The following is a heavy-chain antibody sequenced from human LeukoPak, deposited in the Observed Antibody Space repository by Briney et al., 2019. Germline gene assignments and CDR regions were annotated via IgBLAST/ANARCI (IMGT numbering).Heavy chain of an antibody. CDR3: ARFSSSWPKDY. CDR1: GFSFREHW. Sequence: GGSLRLSCTVSGFSFREHWMSWARQAPGKGLEWVGNIKEDGNEDYYVDSVEGRFVIFRDNAKNSLYLQMNSLRAEDTAVYYCARFSSSWPKDYWGQGTLVTVSS. J-gene: IGHJ4*02. V-gene: IGHV3-7*05. CDR2: IKEDGNED. D-gene: IGHD6-13*01.